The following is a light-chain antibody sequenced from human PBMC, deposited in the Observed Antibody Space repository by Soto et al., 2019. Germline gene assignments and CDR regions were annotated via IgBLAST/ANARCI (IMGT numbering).Light chain of an antibody. CDR2: AAS. CDR3: QKYNIAPPFT. V-gene: IGKV1-27*01. CDR1: QGISNY. J-gene: IGKJ3*01. Sequence: DIQMTQSPSSLSASVGDRVTITCRASQGISNYLAWYQQKPGKVPKLLIYAASTLQSGVPSRFSGSGSGTDFTLTIRSLQPEDVATYYCQKYNIAPPFTFGPGTKVDIK.